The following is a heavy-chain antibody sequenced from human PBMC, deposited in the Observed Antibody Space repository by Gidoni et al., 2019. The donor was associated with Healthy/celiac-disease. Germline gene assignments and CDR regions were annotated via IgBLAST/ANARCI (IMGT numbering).Heavy chain of an antibody. CDR3: ARRYCSSTSCYANYGMDV. CDR1: GYTFTSHD. V-gene: IGHV1-8*01. J-gene: IGHJ6*02. D-gene: IGHD2-2*01. Sequence: QVQLVQSGAEVKKPGASVKVSCKASGYTFTSHDINWVRQDTGQGLGWMGWMNHNNGNTGNAQKFQGRVTMTRNTAKSTAYMELSSLRSEDTAVYYCARRYCSSTSCYANYGMDVWGQGTTVTVSS. CDR2: MNHNNGNT.